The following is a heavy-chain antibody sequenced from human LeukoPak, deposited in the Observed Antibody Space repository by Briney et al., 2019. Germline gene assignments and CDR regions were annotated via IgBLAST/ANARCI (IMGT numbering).Heavy chain of an antibody. D-gene: IGHD3-16*01. Sequence: GGSLRLSCAASGFTFSSYEMNWVRQAPGKGLEWVSYISSSGSTMYYADSVKGRFTISRDNAKNSLYLQMNSLRAEDTAMYYCARDYGGPDYWGQGTLVTVSS. CDR3: ARDYGGPDY. CDR2: ISSSGSTM. J-gene: IGHJ4*02. CDR1: GFTFSSYE. V-gene: IGHV3-48*03.